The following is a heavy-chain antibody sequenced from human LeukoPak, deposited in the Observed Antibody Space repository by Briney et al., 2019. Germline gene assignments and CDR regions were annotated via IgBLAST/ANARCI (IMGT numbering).Heavy chain of an antibody. V-gene: IGHV4-59*01. J-gene: IGHJ4*02. Sequence: SETLSLTCTVSGGSISSYYWSWIRQPPGKGLEWIGYTHYSGSTNYNPSLKSRVTISVDTSKDQFSLKLNSVTAADTAVYYCARGSGWYEGYYFDYWGQGTLVTVSS. CDR3: ARGSGWYEGYYFDY. D-gene: IGHD6-19*01. CDR2: THYSGST. CDR1: GGSISSYY.